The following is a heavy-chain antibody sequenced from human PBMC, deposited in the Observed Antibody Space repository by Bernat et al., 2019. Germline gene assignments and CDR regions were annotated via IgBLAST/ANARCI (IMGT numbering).Heavy chain of an antibody. V-gene: IGHV3-15*07. D-gene: IGHD6-19*01. Sequence: EVQLVESGGGLAKPGGSLRLSCATSGFTFNNAWMHWVRQAPGKGLAWVGRIKSTANSGTTDYASPVKGRFTISRDDSKNTLYLQMNSLRIEDTAVYYCTTYPYGAGWYAFDYRGQGTLVTVSS. CDR2: IKSTANSGTT. J-gene: IGHJ4*02. CDR1: GFTFNNAW. CDR3: TTYPYGAGWYAFDY.